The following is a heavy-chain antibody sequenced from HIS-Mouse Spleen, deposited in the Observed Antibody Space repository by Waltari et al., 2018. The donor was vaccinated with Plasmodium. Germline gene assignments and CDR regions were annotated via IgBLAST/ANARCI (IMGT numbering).Heavy chain of an antibody. D-gene: IGHD6-13*01. J-gene: IGHJ3*02. CDR2: IWYGGTNS. CDR1: GFPTSSCR. Sequence: QVQLVVSGRGVDQPQRSLRLFCPASGFPTSSCRRPRVHQGPGRGVEWVAVIWYGGTNSYYEGCVKGRFTICRDNCKNMLSLHMSSLRAEDTAVDYSAKVAQGNRDALDIWGQETMVTVSS. V-gene: IGHV3-33*06. CDR3: AKVAQGNRDALDI.